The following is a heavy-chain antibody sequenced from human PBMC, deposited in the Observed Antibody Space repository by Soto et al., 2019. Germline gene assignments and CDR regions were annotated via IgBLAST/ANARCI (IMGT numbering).Heavy chain of an antibody. V-gene: IGHV1-2*02. CDR1: GYTFTGYY. CDR3: ASEKYYDSSGYYYYWFDR. Sequence: SSVKVSCKASGYTFTGYYMHWVRLAPGQGLEWMGWINPDSGGTNYAVMLQGRVTMTRDRSTSTAYMELSRLRSDDTAVYYCASEKYYDSSGYYYYWFDRLSQGTLVTGSS. D-gene: IGHD3-22*01. J-gene: IGHJ5*02. CDR2: INPDSGGT.